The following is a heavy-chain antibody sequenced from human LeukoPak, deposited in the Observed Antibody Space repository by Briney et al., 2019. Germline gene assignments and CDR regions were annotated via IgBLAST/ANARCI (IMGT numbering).Heavy chain of an antibody. CDR2: TIPIFGIA. D-gene: IGHD3-22*01. CDR1: GGTFSSYA. CDR3: ATNYYDSSGYYGYFDY. V-gene: IGHV1-69*04. Sequence: ASVKVSCKASGGTFSSYAISWVRQAPGQGLEWMGRTIPIFGIANYAQKFQGRVTITADKSTSTAYMELSSQRSEDTAVYYCATNYYDSSGYYGYFDYWGQGTLVTVSS. J-gene: IGHJ4*02.